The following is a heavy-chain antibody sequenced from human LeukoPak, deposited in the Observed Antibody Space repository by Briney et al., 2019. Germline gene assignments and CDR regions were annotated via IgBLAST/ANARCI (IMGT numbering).Heavy chain of an antibody. CDR3: ARDQDYYDSSGYPYYFDY. J-gene: IGHJ4*02. CDR2: IIPILGIA. V-gene: IGHV1-69*04. D-gene: IGHD3-22*01. Sequence: SVKVSCKASGGTFSSYTISWVRQAPGQGLEWMGRIIPILGIANYAQKFQGRVTITADKSTSTAYMELSSLRSEGTAVYYCARDQDYYDSSGYPYYFDYWGQGTLVTVSS. CDR1: GGTFSSYT.